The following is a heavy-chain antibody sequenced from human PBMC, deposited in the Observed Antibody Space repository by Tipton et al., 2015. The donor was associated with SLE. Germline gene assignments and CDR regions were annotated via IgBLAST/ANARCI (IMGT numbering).Heavy chain of an antibody. CDR1: GGSFSGCY. V-gene: IGHV4-34*01. CDR2: INHSGST. Sequence: TLSLTCAVYGGSFSGCYWNWIRQPPGKGLEWIGEINHSGSTNYNPSLKSRVTISLDTSKNQFSLKLSSVTAADTAVYYCARGSGAVAEDYWGQGTLVTVSS. D-gene: IGHD6-19*01. J-gene: IGHJ4*02. CDR3: ARGSGAVAEDY.